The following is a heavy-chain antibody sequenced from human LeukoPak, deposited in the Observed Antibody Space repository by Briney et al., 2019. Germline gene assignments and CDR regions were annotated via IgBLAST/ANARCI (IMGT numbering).Heavy chain of an antibody. CDR1: GFTFSIDS. Sequence: GGSLRLSCAASGFTFSIDSTNWVRQAPGKGLEWISYISYDSAIKYYADSVRGRFTISRDNAKNSLSLQMHSLRAEDTAVYYCVRDNPRCCGVVPVKIDDFWGQGTLVTVSS. V-gene: IGHV3-48*01. CDR3: VRDNPRCCGVVPVKIDDF. D-gene: IGHD2-15*01. CDR2: ISYDSAIK. J-gene: IGHJ4*02.